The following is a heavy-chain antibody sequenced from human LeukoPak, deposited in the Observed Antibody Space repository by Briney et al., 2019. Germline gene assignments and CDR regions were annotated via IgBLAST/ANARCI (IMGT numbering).Heavy chain of an antibody. D-gene: IGHD3-3*01. CDR2: FDPEDGET. CDR3: ATDWGFLESNYYYYYMDV. J-gene: IGHJ6*03. CDR1: GYTLTELS. Sequence: ASVKVSCKVSGYTLTELSMHWVRQAPGKGLEWMGGFDPEDGETIYAQKFQGRVTMTEDTSTDTAYMELSSLRSEDTAVYYCATDWGFLESNYYYYYMDVWGEGTTVTVSS. V-gene: IGHV1-24*01.